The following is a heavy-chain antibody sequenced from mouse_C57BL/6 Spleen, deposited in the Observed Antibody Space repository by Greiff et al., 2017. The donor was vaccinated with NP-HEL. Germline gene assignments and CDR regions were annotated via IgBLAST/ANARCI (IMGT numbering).Heavy chain of an antibody. Sequence: VQLKESGPGMVKPSQSLSLTCTVTGYSITSGYDWHWIRHFPGNKLEWMGYISYSGSTNYNPSLKSRISITHDTSKNHFFLKLNSVTTEDTATYYCARGVTTVVGSFDYWGQGTTLTVSS. J-gene: IGHJ2*01. CDR3: ARGVTTVVGSFDY. CDR2: ISYSGST. D-gene: IGHD1-1*01. V-gene: IGHV3-1*01. CDR1: GYSITSGYD.